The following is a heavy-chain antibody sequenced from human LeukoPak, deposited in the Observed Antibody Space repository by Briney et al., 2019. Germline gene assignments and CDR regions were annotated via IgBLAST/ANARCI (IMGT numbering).Heavy chain of an antibody. CDR3: ARDTIRGTSCYAVGCYYYYMDV. J-gene: IGHJ6*03. CDR2: ISGSGGST. D-gene: IGHD2-2*01. Sequence: GGSLRLSCAASGFTFSSYAMSWVRQAPGKGLEWVSAISGSGGSTYYADSVKGRFTISRDNSKNTLYLQMNSLRAEDTAVYYCARDTIRGTSCYAVGCYYYYMDVWGKGTTVTVSS. CDR1: GFTFSSYA. V-gene: IGHV3-23*01.